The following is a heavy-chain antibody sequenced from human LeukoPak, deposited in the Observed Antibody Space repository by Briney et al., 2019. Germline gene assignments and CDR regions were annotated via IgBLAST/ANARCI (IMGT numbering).Heavy chain of an antibody. J-gene: IGHJ4*02. CDR3: AHSIDYYDSSGYDSYIDY. CDR2: IYWNDDK. Sequence: SGPTLVKPTQTLTLTCTFSGFSLSTSGVGVGWIRQPPGKALEWLVLIYWNDDKRCSPSLKTRLTITKDTSKNQVVLTMTNMDPVDTATYFCAHSIDYYDSSGYDSYIDYWGQGTLVTVSS. CDR1: GFSLSTSGVG. D-gene: IGHD3-22*01. V-gene: IGHV2-5*01.